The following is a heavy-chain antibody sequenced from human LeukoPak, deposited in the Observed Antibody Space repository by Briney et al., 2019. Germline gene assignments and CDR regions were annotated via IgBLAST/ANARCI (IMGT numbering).Heavy chain of an antibody. CDR3: ARVALFGSGSYYWFDP. J-gene: IGHJ5*02. D-gene: IGHD3-10*01. V-gene: IGHV4-4*07. CDR1: GGSISGHY. CDR2: IYMTGST. Sequence: SETLSLTCTLSGGSISGHYWSWIRQPAGKGLEWIGRIYMTGSTNYNPSLKSRVTMSVDMSKNQFSLKLSSVTAADTAVYFCARVALFGSGSYYWFDPWGQGTLVTVSS.